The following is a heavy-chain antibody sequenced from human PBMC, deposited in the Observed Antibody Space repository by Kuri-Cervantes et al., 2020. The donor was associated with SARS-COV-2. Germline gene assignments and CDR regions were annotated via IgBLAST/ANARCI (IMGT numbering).Heavy chain of an antibody. V-gene: IGHV3-30*03. D-gene: IGHD3-10*01. CDR2: ISYDGSNK. CDR1: GFTFSSYG. CDR3: ATGLLWFGEFHY. J-gene: IGHJ4*02. Sequence: LSLTCAASGFTFSSYGMHWVRQAPGKGLEWVAVISYDGSNKYYADSVKGRFTISRDNSKNTLYLQMNSLRAEDTAVYYCATGLLWFGEFHYWGQGTLVTVSS.